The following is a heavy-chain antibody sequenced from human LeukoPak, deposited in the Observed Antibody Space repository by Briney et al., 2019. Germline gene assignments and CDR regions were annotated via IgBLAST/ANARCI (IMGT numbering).Heavy chain of an antibody. CDR2: IYTSGST. Sequence: SETLSLTCTVSGGSISSGSYYWSWIRQPAGKGLEWIGRIYTSGSTNHNPSLKSRVTISVDTSKNQFSLKLSSVTAADTAVYYCASEVSSGWYEIDYWGQGTLVTVSS. D-gene: IGHD6-19*01. V-gene: IGHV4-61*02. CDR3: ASEVSSGWYEIDY. CDR1: GGSISSGSYY. J-gene: IGHJ4*02.